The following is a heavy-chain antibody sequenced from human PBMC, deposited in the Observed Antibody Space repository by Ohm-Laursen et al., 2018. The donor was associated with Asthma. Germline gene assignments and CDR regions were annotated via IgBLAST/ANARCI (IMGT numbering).Heavy chain of an antibody. CDR1: GFTFSIYA. D-gene: IGHD4-17*01. V-gene: IGHV3-11*01. J-gene: IGHJ4*02. CDR2: ISSSGSTI. Sequence: SLRLSCAASGFTFSIYAMSWVRQAPGKGLEWVSYISSSGSTIYYADSVKGRFTISRDNAKNSLYLQMNSLRAEDTAVYYCARVSGLRRYFDYWGQGTLVTVSS. CDR3: ARVSGLRRYFDY.